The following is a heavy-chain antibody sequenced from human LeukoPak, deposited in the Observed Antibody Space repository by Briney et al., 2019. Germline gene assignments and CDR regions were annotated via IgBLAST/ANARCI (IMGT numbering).Heavy chain of an antibody. D-gene: IGHD5-12*01. CDR3: AKDQVPGIVATTELDY. V-gene: IGHV3-23*01. Sequence: QPGGSLGLSCAASGFTFSNYAMTWVRQAPGKGLEWVSAISGSGDSTYYADSVKGRFTMSRDNSKNTLYLQMNSLRAEDTAVYYCAKDQVPGIVATTELDYSGQGTLVTVSS. J-gene: IGHJ4*02. CDR1: GFTFSNYA. CDR2: ISGSGDST.